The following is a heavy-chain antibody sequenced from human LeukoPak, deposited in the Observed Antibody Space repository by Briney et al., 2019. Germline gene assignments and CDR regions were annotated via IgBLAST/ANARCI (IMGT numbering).Heavy chain of an antibody. CDR3: ARHVYDILTGRDY. D-gene: IGHD3-9*01. CDR2: INHSGST. J-gene: IGHJ4*02. CDR1: GGSFSGYY. V-gene: IGHV4-34*01. Sequence: SETLSLTCAAYGGSFSGYYWSWIRQPPGKGLEWIGEINHSGSTNYNPSLKSRVTISVDTSKNQFSLKLSSVTAADTAVYYCARHVYDILTGRDYWGQGTLVTVSS.